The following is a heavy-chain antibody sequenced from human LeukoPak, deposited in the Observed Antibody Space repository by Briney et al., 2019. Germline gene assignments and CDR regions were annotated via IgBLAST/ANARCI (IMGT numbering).Heavy chain of an antibody. CDR1: GFTFSSHS. J-gene: IGHJ1*01. D-gene: IGHD1-1*01. CDR2: ISSSSSYI. V-gene: IGHV3-21*01. Sequence: GGSLRLSCAASGFTFSSHSMNWVRQAPGKGLEWVSSISSSSSYIYYADSVKGRFTISRDNAKNSLYLQMNSLRAEDTAVYYCARDMGRVQKYFQHWGQGTLVTVSS. CDR3: ARDMGRVQKYFQH.